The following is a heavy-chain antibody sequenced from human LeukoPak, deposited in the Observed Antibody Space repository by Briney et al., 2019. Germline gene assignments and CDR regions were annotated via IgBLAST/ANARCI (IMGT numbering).Heavy chain of an antibody. J-gene: IGHJ6*03. CDR2: ISGSGGST. V-gene: IGHV3-23*01. D-gene: IGHD2-15*01. CDR3: AKNGGTPAYYYYYMDV. CDR1: GFTFSSYA. Sequence: GGSLRLSCAASGFTFSSYAMSWVRQAPGKGLEGVSAISGSGGSTYYADSVKGRFTISRDNSKNTLYLQMNSLRAEDTAVYYCAKNGGTPAYYYYYMDVWGKGTTVTVSS.